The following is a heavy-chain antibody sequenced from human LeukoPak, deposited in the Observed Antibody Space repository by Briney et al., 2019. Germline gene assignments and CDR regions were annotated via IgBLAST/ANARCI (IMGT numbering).Heavy chain of an antibody. J-gene: IGHJ6*03. Sequence: PGGSLRLSCAASGFTFTTYWMSWIRQAPGKGLEWVSYISSSGSTIYYADSVKGRFTISRDNAKNSLYLQMNSLRAEDTAVYYCARRIAVAPKMYYYYYMDVWGKGTTVTVSS. V-gene: IGHV3-11*04. CDR2: ISSSGSTI. CDR3: ARRIAVAPKMYYYYYMDV. D-gene: IGHD6-19*01. CDR1: GFTFTTYW.